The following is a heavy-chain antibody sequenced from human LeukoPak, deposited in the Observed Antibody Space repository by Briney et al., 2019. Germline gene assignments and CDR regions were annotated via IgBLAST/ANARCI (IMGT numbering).Heavy chain of an antibody. CDR2: ISSSSSYI. J-gene: IGHJ4*02. CDR1: GFTFSSYS. Sequence: RPGGSLRLSCAASGFTFSSYSMNWVRQAPGKGLEWVSSISSSSSYIYYADSVKGRFTISRDNAKNSLYLQMNSLRAEDTALYYCAKDMEYYGSGSYCIEYWGQGTLVTVSS. D-gene: IGHD3-10*01. CDR3: AKDMEYYGSGSYCIEY. V-gene: IGHV3-21*04.